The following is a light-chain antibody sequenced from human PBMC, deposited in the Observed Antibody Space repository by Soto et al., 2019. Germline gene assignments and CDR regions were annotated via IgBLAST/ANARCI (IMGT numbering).Light chain of an antibody. CDR1: QSVSSY. V-gene: IGKV3-11*01. Sequence: ETVLTQSPATLSLSPGERATLSCRASQSVSSYLAWYQQKPGQAPRLLISDAFNRATGIPARFSGSGSGTDFTLTISSLGPEDFAVYYCQQRSNWPLTFGGGTKVEIK. CDR2: DAF. J-gene: IGKJ4*01. CDR3: QQRSNWPLT.